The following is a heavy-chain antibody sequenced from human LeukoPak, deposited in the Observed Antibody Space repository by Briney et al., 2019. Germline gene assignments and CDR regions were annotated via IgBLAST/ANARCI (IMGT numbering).Heavy chain of an antibody. J-gene: IGHJ5*02. CDR2: TYYRSKWYN. CDR1: GDSVSSNSPA. D-gene: IGHD4-17*01. V-gene: IGHV6-1*01. CDR3: AGTTVVSGGFDP. Sequence: SQTLSLTCVISGDSVSSNSPAWNWIRQSPSRGLEWLGRTYYRSKWYNDYAVSVKSRITINPDTSKNQFPLQLNSVTPEDTAVYYCAGTTVVSGGFDPWGQGTLVTVSS.